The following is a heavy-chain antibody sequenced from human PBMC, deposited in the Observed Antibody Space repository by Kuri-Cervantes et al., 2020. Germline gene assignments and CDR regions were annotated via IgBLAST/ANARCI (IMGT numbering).Heavy chain of an antibody. CDR3: ARGGIQLWLRTAPMDV. V-gene: IGHV4-39*07. D-gene: IGHD5-18*01. CDR2: INHSGST. Sequence: SETLSLTCTVSGGSISSSSYYWSWIRQPPGKGLEWIGEINHSGSTNYNPSLKSRVTISVDTSKNQFSLKLSSVTAADTAVYYCARGGIQLWLRTAPMDVWGQGTTVTVSS. CDR1: GGSISSSSYY. J-gene: IGHJ6*02.